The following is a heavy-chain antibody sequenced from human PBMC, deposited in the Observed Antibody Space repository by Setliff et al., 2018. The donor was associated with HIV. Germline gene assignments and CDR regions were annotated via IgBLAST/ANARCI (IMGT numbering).Heavy chain of an antibody. J-gene: IGHJ4*02. CDR3: AREERYYDGKGALDY. Sequence: SVKVSCKASGGTFSSYAISWVRQAPGQGLEWMGGIIPIFGTANYAQKFQGRVTITADESTSTAYMELSSLRSEDTAVYYCAREERYYDGKGALDYWGQGMLVTVSS. CDR2: IIPIFGTA. D-gene: IGHD3-22*01. V-gene: IGHV1-69*13. CDR1: GGTFSSYA.